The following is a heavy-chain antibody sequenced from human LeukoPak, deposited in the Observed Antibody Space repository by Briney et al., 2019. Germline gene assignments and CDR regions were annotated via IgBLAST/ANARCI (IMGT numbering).Heavy chain of an antibody. V-gene: IGHV3-7*03. CDR3: AKDPGWFGEDKNWYFDL. CDR2: IKEDGTET. D-gene: IGHD3-10*01. CDR1: GFMFSSNW. Sequence: PGGSLRLSCAASGFMFSSNWMSWVRLAPGKGLEWVANIKEDGTETYYVDSVKGRFTISRDNAKNTLYVQMNSLRADDTAVYYCAKDPGWFGEDKNWYFDLWGRGTLVTVSS. J-gene: IGHJ2*01.